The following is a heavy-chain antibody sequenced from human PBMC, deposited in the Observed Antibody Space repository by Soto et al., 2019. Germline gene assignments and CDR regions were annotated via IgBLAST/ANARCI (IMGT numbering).Heavy chain of an antibody. J-gene: IGHJ6*02. CDR1: GYSFTSYW. D-gene: IGHD2-2*01. CDR3: ARFRDIVVVTAANYYYYGMDV. V-gene: IGHV5-10-1*01. CDR2: IDPSDSYT. Sequence: LQISCKGSGYSFTSYWISWVRQMPGKGLEWMGRIDPSDSYTNYSPSFQGHVTLSADKSISTAYLQWSSLKASDTAMYYCARFRDIVVVTAANYYYYGMDVWGQGTTVTVSS.